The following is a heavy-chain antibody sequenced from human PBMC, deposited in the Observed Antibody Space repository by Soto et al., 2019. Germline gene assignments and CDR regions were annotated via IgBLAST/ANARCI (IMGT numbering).Heavy chain of an antibody. Sequence: SETMSLTSTVDGGYFSGYYWSWIRQPPGKGLEWIGEINHSGSTNYNPSLKSRVTISVDTSKNQFSLRAEDMALYYCARRGYGSRWPNVYMDVWGKGTTVTVSS. D-gene: IGHD6-13*01. V-gene: IGHV4-34*01. CDR3: ARRGYGSRWPNVYMDV. CDR2: INHSGST. CDR1: GGYFSGYY. J-gene: IGHJ6*03.